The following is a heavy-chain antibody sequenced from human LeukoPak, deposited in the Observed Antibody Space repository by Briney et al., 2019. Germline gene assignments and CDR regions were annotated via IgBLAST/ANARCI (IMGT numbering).Heavy chain of an antibody. D-gene: IGHD2-21*01. Sequence: PGGSLRLSCVGSGFTFRSHAMSWVRQAPEKGLEFVSGTYENGGTTYYADSVKGRFSISRDNSKNTLYLQMDSLRGEDTAVYYCAKDFRIGYSAHFDYWGQGALVTDSS. CDR2: TYENGGTT. J-gene: IGHJ4*02. CDR1: GFTFRSHA. V-gene: IGHV3-23*01. CDR3: AKDFRIGYSAHFDY.